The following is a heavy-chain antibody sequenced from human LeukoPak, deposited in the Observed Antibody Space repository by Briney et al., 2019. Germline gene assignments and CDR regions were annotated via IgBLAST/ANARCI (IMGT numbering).Heavy chain of an antibody. V-gene: IGHV3-48*04. Sequence: PGGSLRLSCAASGFTFSSYSMNWVRQAPGKGLEWVSYISSGSGSSIYYADAVKGRFSISRDNAKNSLYLQMNSLRAEDTAVYYCARDNGDDIWDSWGQGTLVTVSS. CDR2: ISSGSGSSI. J-gene: IGHJ4*02. D-gene: IGHD3-9*01. CDR1: GFTFSSYS. CDR3: ARDNGDDIWDS.